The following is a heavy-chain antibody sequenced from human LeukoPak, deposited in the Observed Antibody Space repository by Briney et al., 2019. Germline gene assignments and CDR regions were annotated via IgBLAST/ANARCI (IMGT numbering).Heavy chain of an antibody. CDR1: GFTFSSYA. D-gene: IGHD6-19*01. Sequence: GGSLRLSCAASGFTFSSYAMSWVRQAPGKGLEWVSGISGSGGSTYYADSVKGRFTISRDNSRNTLYLQMNSLRAEDTAVYHCAKDQYSSGWYRFDYWGQGTLVTVS. CDR2: ISGSGGST. V-gene: IGHV3-23*01. J-gene: IGHJ4*02. CDR3: AKDQYSSGWYRFDY.